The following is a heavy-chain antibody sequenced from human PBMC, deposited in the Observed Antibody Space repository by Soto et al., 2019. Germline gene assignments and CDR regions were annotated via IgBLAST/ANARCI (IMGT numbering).Heavy chain of an antibody. CDR3: ARSGYWYYYDSSGYSHGMDV. CDR1: GYSFTSYW. J-gene: IGHJ6*02. D-gene: IGHD3-22*01. CDR2: IYPGDSDT. V-gene: IGHV5-51*01. Sequence: PGESLKISCKGSGYSFTSYWIGWVRQMPGKGLEWMGIIYPGDSDTRYSPSFQGQVTISADKSISTAYLQWSSLKASDTAMYYCARSGYWYYYDSSGYSHGMDVWGQGTTVTVSS.